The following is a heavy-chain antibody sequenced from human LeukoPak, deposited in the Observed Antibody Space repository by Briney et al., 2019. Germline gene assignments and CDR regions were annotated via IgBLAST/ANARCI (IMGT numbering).Heavy chain of an antibody. CDR2: IYSGGST. J-gene: IGHJ4*02. CDR1: GFTVSRNY. D-gene: IGHD5-24*01. CDR3: ARVTMRDGYFDY. Sequence: QTGGSLRLSCAASGFTVSRNYMSWVRQAPGKGLEWVSIIYSGGSTYYADSVKGRFTISRDNSNNTLCLQMNSLRAEDTAVYYCARVTMRDGYFDYWGQGTLVTVSS. V-gene: IGHV3-53*01.